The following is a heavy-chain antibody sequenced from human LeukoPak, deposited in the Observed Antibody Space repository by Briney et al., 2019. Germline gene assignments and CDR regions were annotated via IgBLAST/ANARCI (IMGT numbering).Heavy chain of an antibody. V-gene: IGHV6-1*01. Sequence: SQTLSLTCVISGDSVSTNSAAWNWVRQSPSRGLEWLGRTYYRSKWYNDHAVSVKSRIIINPDTSKNQLSLQLNSVTPEDTAVFYCASSVAVSGSFDSWGQGTLVTGTS. CDR1: GDSVSTNSAA. CDR3: ASSVAVSGSFDS. D-gene: IGHD6-19*01. CDR2: TYYRSKWYN. J-gene: IGHJ4*02.